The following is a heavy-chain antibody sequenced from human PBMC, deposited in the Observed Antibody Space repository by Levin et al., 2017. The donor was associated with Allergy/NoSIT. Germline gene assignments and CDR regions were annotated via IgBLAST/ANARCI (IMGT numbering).Heavy chain of an antibody. CDR3: ARERYGSSGFPSDL. J-gene: IGHJ3*01. CDR1: GFIFTNYA. D-gene: IGHD2-2*01. V-gene: IGHV3-23*01. Sequence: GGSLRLSCAASGFIFTNYAMNWVRRAPGRGLEWVSEISGSGATTSYADSVKGRFTISRDNSKNTVYLQMSSLRVEDTAIYYCARERYGSSGFPSDLWGQGTMVTVSS. CDR2: ISGSGATT.